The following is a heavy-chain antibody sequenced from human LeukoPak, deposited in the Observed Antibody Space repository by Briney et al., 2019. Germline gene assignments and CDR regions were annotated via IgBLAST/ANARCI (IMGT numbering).Heavy chain of an antibody. D-gene: IGHD3-3*01. CDR1: GGSISSSSYY. J-gene: IGHJ6*02. CDR2: IYYSGST. Sequence: PSETLSLTCTVSGGSISSSSYYWGWIRQPPGKGLEWIGSIYYSGSTYYNPCLKSRVTISVDTSKNQFSLKLSSVPAADTAVYYCARSTLGFGVVSLHYYGMDVWGQGTTVAVSS. CDR3: ARSTLGFGVVSLHYYGMDV. V-gene: IGHV4-39*01.